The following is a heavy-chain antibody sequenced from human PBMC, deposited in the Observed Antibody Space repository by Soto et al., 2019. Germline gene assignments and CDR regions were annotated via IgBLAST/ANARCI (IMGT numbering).Heavy chain of an antibody. J-gene: IGHJ4*02. Sequence: SETLSLTCTVSGGPISSGGYYWSWIRQHPGKGLEWIGYIYYSGSTYYNPSLKSRVTISVDTSKNQFSLKLSSVTAADTAVYYCARGYYYDSSGYYEPFDYWGQGTLVTVSS. CDR3: ARGYYYDSSGYYEPFDY. V-gene: IGHV4-31*03. D-gene: IGHD3-22*01. CDR2: IYYSGST. CDR1: GGPISSGGYY.